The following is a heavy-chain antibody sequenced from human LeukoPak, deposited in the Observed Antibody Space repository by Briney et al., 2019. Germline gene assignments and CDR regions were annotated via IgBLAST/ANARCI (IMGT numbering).Heavy chain of an antibody. V-gene: IGHV3-23*01. D-gene: IGHD6-6*01. CDR2: ISGSGGST. CDR3: AKGYSSSSARRYYFDY. Sequence: GGSLRLSCVASGFTFSRHWMSWVRQAPGKGLEWVSTISGSGGSTYYADSVKGRFTIFRDNSRNTLDLQMNSLRAEDTAVYYCAKGYSSSSARRYYFDYWGQGTLVTVSS. CDR1: GFTFSRHW. J-gene: IGHJ4*02.